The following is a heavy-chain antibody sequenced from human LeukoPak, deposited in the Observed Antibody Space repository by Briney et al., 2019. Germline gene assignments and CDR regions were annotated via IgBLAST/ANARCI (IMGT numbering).Heavy chain of an antibody. CDR1: GFTFSSYE. J-gene: IGHJ4*02. CDR2: ISSSGSTI. D-gene: IGHD4-17*01. Sequence: PGGSLRLSCAASGFTFSSYEMNWVRQAPGKGLEWVSYISSSGSTIYYADSVKGRFTISRDNAKNSLYLQMNSLRAEDTAVYYCARPGYSDLFDYWGQGTLVTVSS. CDR3: ARPGYSDLFDY. V-gene: IGHV3-48*03.